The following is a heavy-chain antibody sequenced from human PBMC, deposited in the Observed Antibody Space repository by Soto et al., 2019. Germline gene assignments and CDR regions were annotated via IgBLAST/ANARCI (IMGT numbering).Heavy chain of an antibody. D-gene: IGHD6-19*01. J-gene: IGHJ4*02. CDR3: ARGPEYTSGWYGY. CDR2: IYSYGST. V-gene: IGHV3-66*01. Sequence: EVQLVESGGGSVQPGGSLRLSCAASGFTVSSYYMSWVRQAPGKGLEWVSIIYSYGSTYYADSVKGRFTISRDNSKNTLYLQMNSLRAEDTAFYYCARGPEYTSGWYGYWGQGTLVTVSS. CDR1: GFTVSSYY.